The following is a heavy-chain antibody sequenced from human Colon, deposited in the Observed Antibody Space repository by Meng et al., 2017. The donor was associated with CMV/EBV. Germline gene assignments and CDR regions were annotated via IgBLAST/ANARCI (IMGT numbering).Heavy chain of an antibody. Sequence: GGSLRLSCVASEFSLSNYAVHWVRQAPGRGLEWLAVASSDGSNTFYAQSVQGRFYISRDNSKNTVFVYMTPLGDEDTAVYYCARRFSYGPGSPTMDVWGQGTTVTVSS. CDR1: EFSLSNYA. CDR3: ARRFSYGPGSPTMDV. CDR2: ASSDGSNT. J-gene: IGHJ6*02. V-gene: IGHV3-30-3*02. D-gene: IGHD3-3*01.